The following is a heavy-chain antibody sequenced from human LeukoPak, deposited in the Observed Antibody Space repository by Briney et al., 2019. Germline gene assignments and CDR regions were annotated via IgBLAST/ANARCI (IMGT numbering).Heavy chain of an antibody. CDR1: GGTFSSYA. V-gene: IGHV1-69*05. CDR2: IIPIFGTA. J-gene: IGHJ3*02. CDR3: ASPNLTYYYDSSGYFTQWYAFDI. Sequence: SVKVSCKASGGTFSSYAISWVRQAPGQGLEWMGGIIPIFGTANYAQKFQGRVTITTDESTSTAYMEPSSLRSEDTAVYYCASPNLTYYYDSSGYFTQWYAFDIWGQGTMVTVSS. D-gene: IGHD3-22*01.